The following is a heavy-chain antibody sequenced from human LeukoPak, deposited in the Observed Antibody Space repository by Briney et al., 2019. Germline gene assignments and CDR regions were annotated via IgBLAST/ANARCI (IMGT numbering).Heavy chain of an antibody. CDR2: IIPIFGTA. Sequence: SVKVSCKASGGTFSSYAISWVRQAPGQGLEWMGGIIPIFGTANYAQKFQGRVTITADESTSTAYMELSSLRSEDTAVYYCARSRGYSYGSLLYYFDYWGQGTLVTVSS. CDR3: ARSRGYSYGSLLYYFDY. J-gene: IGHJ4*02. CDR1: GGTFSSYA. V-gene: IGHV1-69*13. D-gene: IGHD5-18*01.